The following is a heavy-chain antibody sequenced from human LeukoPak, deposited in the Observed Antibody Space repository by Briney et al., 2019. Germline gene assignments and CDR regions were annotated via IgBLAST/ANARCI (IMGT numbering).Heavy chain of an antibody. CDR1: GYKFTNFW. Sequence: GESLKISCTGSGYKFTNFWIGWVRQLPGQGLEYMGIIFPDDSDTRYSPSLQGQVTITADRSINTAYLQWSSLKASDTAVYFCARQIINYDIEDAFDVWGQGTMVTVSS. CDR3: ARQIINYDIEDAFDV. V-gene: IGHV5-51*01. CDR2: IFPDDSDT. J-gene: IGHJ3*01. D-gene: IGHD3-22*01.